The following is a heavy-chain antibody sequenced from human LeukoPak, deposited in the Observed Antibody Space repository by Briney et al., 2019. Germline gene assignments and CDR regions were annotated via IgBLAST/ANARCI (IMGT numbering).Heavy chain of an antibody. CDR3: ARDVVTMVRGALGWFDP. D-gene: IGHD3-10*01. V-gene: IGHV4-59*01. CDR1: GGSISSYY. CDR2: IYYSGST. Sequence: SETLSLTCTVSGGSISSYYWSWIRQPPGKGLEWIVYIYYSGSTNYNPSLKSLVTISVDTSKNQFSLKLSSVTAAETAVYYCARDVVTMVRGALGWFDPWGQGTLVTVSS. J-gene: IGHJ5*02.